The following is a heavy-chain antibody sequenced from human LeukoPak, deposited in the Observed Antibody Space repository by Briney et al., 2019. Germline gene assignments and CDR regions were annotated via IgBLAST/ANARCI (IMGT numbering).Heavy chain of an antibody. CDR2: IITDGTTT. D-gene: IGHD4-11*01. J-gene: IGHJ3*02. V-gene: IGHV3-74*01. Sequence: GGSLRLSCAASGFTFSTFWMHWVRQAPGKGLVWVSRIITDGTTTDYADSVKDRFTISRDNAKNTLYLQMNSLRGEDTAVYYCAYSLGALIRGQGTIVTVSS. CDR1: GFTFSTFW. CDR3: AYSLGALI.